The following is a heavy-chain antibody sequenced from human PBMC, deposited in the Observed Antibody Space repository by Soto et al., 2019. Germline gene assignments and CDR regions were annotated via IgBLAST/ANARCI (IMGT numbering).Heavy chain of an antibody. D-gene: IGHD3-10*01. V-gene: IGHV3-30*18. CDR3: AKWSGDYDSGYYLDY. Sequence: QVQLVESGGGVVQPGRSLRLSCAASGFTFSSLGMHWVRQAPGKGLEWVAAIADAGNSNKDYADSVNGRFTISRDDSKNMLYLQMSSLRAEDTALYYCAKWSGDYDSGYYLDYWGPGTLVTVSS. J-gene: IGHJ4*02. CDR1: GFTFSSLG. CDR2: IADAGNSNK.